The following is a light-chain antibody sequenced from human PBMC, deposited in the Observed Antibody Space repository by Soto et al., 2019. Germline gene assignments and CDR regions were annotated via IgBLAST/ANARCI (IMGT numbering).Light chain of an antibody. CDR2: GAS. J-gene: IGKJ1*01. V-gene: IGKV3-15*01. CDR1: QSVSSN. Sequence: EIVMTQSPATLSVSPGERATLSCRASQSVSSNLAWYQQKPGQAPRLLIYGASTRATGIPARFSGSRSGTEFTLTFRSLQSEDFAVYYCQQYNNWPWTFGQGTKVEIK. CDR3: QQYNNWPWT.